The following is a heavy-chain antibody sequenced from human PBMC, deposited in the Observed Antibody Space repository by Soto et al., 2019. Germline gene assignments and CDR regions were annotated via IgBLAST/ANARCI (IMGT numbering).Heavy chain of an antibody. CDR1: GYTFTTYN. CDR3: ARDLGGWPDY. D-gene: IGHD2-15*01. Sequence: GASVKVSCKASGYTFTTYNISWVRQAPGQRLEWMGWINAGNGNTKYSQKFQGRVTITRDTSASTAYMELSSLRSEDTAVYYCARDLGGWPDYWGQGTLVTVSS. CDR2: INAGNGNT. J-gene: IGHJ4*02. V-gene: IGHV1-3*01.